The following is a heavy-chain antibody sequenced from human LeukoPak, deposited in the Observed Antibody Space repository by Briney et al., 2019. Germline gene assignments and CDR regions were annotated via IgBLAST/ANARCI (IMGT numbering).Heavy chain of an antibody. Sequence: PSETLSLTCAVYGVSFSGYYWSWIRQPPGKGLEWIGEINHSGSTNYNPSLKSRVTISVDTSKKQFSLKLSSVTAADTTVYYCVTYYFDSSGPKKNYWGQGTLVTVSS. V-gene: IGHV4-34*01. CDR1: GVSFSGYY. CDR3: VTYYFDSSGPKKNY. D-gene: IGHD3-22*01. CDR2: INHSGST. J-gene: IGHJ4*02.